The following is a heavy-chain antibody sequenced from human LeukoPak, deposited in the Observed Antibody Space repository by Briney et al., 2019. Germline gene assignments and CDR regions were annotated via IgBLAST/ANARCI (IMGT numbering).Heavy chain of an antibody. CDR3: ARCNDSSGYYYFDY. CDR2: FDPEDGET. Sequence: GASVTVSFKVSGYTLTELSMHWVRQAPGKGLEWMGGFDPEDGETIYAQKFQGRVTMTEDTSTDTAYMELSRLRSEDTDLYYCARCNDSSGYYYFDYWGQGTLVTVSS. D-gene: IGHD3-22*01. J-gene: IGHJ4*02. CDR1: GYTLTELS. V-gene: IGHV1-24*01.